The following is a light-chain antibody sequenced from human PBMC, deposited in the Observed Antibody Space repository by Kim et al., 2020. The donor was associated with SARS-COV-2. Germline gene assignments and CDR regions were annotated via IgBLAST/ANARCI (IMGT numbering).Light chain of an antibody. CDR2: GAF. V-gene: IGKV3-15*01. CDR3: QQYNNWPPYT. Sequence: VAPGESATLSCRASQSVSSNLAWYQQKPGQAPRLLIYGAFTRATGIPARFSGSGSGTEFTLTISSLQSEDFAVYYCQQYNNWPPYTFGQGTKLEI. J-gene: IGKJ2*01. CDR1: QSVSSN.